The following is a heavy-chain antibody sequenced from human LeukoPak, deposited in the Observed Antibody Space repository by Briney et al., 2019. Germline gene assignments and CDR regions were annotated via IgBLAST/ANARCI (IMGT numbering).Heavy chain of an antibody. CDR2: ISWNSGSI. J-gene: IGHJ4*02. Sequence: GGSLRLSCAASGFTFDDYAMHWVRQAPGKGLEWVSGISWNSGSIGYADSVKGRFTISRDNAKNSLYLQMNSLRAEDTAVYSCAKVKTTLRWYFDYWGQGTLVTVSS. V-gene: IGHV3-9*01. CDR3: AKVKTTLRWYFDY. CDR1: GFTFDDYA. D-gene: IGHD4-23*01.